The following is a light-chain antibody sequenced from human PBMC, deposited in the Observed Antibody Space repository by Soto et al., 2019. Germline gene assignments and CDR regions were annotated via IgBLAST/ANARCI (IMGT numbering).Light chain of an antibody. Sequence: QSALTQPRSVSGSPGQSVTVSCTGTSSDVGGYNFVSWYQQYPGKAPKLMIYDVTKRPSGVPDRFSGSKSGNTASLTISGLQAEDEADYYCCSNAGRSPVLFAGGTKLTVL. CDR1: SSDVGGYNF. CDR2: DVT. CDR3: CSNAGRSPVL. J-gene: IGLJ2*01. V-gene: IGLV2-11*01.